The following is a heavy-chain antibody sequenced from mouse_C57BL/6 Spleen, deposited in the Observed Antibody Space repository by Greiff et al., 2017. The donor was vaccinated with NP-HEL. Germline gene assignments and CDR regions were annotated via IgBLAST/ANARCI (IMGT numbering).Heavy chain of an antibody. CDR2: IYPGSGNT. CDR1: GYTFTDYY. CDR3: ARGDGYYYFDY. D-gene: IGHD2-3*01. Sequence: QVQLQQSGAELVRPGASVKLSCKASGYTFTDYYINWVKRRPGQGLEWIARIYPGSGNTYYNEKFKGKATLTAEKSSSTAYMQLSSLTSEDSAVYFCARGDGYYYFDYWGQGTTLTVSS. V-gene: IGHV1-76*01. J-gene: IGHJ2*01.